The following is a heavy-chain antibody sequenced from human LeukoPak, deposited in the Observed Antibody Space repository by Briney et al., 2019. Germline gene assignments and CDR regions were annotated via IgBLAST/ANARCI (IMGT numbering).Heavy chain of an antibody. J-gene: IGHJ4*02. D-gene: IGHD1-14*01. CDR2: LYSDGNT. CDR1: GFTVITND. CDR3: ARGVEPLAANTLAY. Sequence: GGSLTLSCAASGFTVITNDMTWVRQAPGKGLEWVSVLYSDGNTNYADSVQGRFTISRDNSKNTLYLEMNSLSPDDTAVYYCARGVEPLAANTLAYWGQGTLVTVSS. V-gene: IGHV3-53*01.